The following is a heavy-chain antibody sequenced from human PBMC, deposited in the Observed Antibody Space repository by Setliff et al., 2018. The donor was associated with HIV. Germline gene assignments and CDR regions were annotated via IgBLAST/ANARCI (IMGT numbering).Heavy chain of an antibody. D-gene: IGHD4-4*01. V-gene: IGHV3-74*01. CDR2: INSDGSST. CDR3: AQITVMGY. Sequence: PGGSLRLSCAASGFTFSTAYLTWVRQAPGKGLVWVSHINSDGSSTSYADSVKGRFTISRDNAKNSLYLQMNSLRAEDTAVYYCAQITVMGYWGQGTLVTVSS. J-gene: IGHJ4*02. CDR1: GFTFSTAY.